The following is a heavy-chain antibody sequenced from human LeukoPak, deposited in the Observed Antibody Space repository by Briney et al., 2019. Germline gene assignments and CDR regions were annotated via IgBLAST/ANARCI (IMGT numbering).Heavy chain of an antibody. CDR2: IYYSGST. Sequence: SETLSLTCIVSGVSISNSSYYWGWIRQPPGKGLEWIGSIYYSGSTYYNPSLKSRVTISVDTSKNQFPLKLSSVTAADTAVYYCARVIRYGYVVNNWLDPWGQGTLVTVSS. J-gene: IGHJ5*02. CDR1: GVSISNSSYY. D-gene: IGHD5-12*01. CDR3: ARVIRYGYVVNNWLDP. V-gene: IGHV4-39*06.